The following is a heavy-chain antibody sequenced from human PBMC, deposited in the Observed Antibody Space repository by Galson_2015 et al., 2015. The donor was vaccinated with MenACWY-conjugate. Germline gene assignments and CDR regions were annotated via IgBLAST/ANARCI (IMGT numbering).Heavy chain of an antibody. CDR1: GCSFRNYG. J-gene: IGHJ3*01. D-gene: IGHD6-19*01. Sequence: SLRLSCAGSGCSFRNYGINWGRQGPGKGLGWVSTISSGSGHTYYRVSAEGRFNISRDNAKNLDFWQMSNLRVEDTAVYYCVASAWSILAGRPSFLDVWGQGTLVIVSS. V-gene: IGHV3-21*06. CDR2: ISSGSGHT. CDR3: VASAWSILAGRPSFLDV.